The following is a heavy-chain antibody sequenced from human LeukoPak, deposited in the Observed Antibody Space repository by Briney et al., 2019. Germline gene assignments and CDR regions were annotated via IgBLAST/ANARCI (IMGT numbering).Heavy chain of an antibody. CDR1: RASISSGDYY. V-gene: IGHV4-30-4*01. CDR2: IYYSGST. CDR3: ARGGYYGSGSYWGTFDY. J-gene: IGHJ4*02. D-gene: IGHD3-10*01. Sequence: SETLSLTCTVSRASISSGDYYWSWIRQPPGKGLEWIGYIYYSGSTYYNPSLKSRVSISVDTSKNQFSLKLSSVTAADTAVYYCARGGYYGSGSYWGTFDYWGQGTLVTVSS.